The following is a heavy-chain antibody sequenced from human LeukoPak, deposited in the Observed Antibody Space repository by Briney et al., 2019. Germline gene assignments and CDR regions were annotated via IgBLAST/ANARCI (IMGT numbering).Heavy chain of an antibody. CDR3: GKDFMSTSGSAT. Sequence: GGSLRLSCAASGFTFSSYAMSWVRQAPGKGLEWVSVITGSGAITYYADSVKGRFTISRDNSKNTLYLQMNSLRADDTAVYYCGKDFMSTSGSATWGRGTLVTVSS. CDR1: GFTFSSYA. J-gene: IGHJ5*02. D-gene: IGHD2-15*01. CDR2: ITGSGAIT. V-gene: IGHV3-23*01.